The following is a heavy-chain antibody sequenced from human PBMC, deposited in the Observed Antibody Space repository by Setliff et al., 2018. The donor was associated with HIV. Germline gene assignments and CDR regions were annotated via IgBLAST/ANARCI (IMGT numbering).Heavy chain of an antibody. J-gene: IGHJ4*02. Sequence: KPSETLSLTCTVSGGSISNSRYYWSWIRQPPGKGLEWIGSIYYSGSTYYNPSLKSRVTISVDTSKNQFSLSLRSVTAADTAVYYCARGSWKDGAQGYFFDHWGQGTLVTVSS. CDR1: GGSISNSRYY. CDR2: IYYSGST. V-gene: IGHV4-39*07. CDR3: ARGSWKDGAQGYFFDH. D-gene: IGHD1-1*01.